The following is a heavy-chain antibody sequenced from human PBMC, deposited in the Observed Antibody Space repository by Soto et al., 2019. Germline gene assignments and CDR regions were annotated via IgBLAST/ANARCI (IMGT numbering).Heavy chain of an antibody. CDR3: AREGVAPYYYYGMDV. CDR2: ISTYNGNT. Sequence: ASVKVSCKTSGYTFTNFGISWVRQATGQGLEWMGWISTYNGNTNYAQKFQGRVTMTTDTSTSTVHMEVRSLRSDDTAVYYCAREGVAPYYYYGMDVWGQGTPVTVSS. D-gene: IGHD5-12*01. CDR1: GYTFTNFG. V-gene: IGHV1-18*01. J-gene: IGHJ6*02.